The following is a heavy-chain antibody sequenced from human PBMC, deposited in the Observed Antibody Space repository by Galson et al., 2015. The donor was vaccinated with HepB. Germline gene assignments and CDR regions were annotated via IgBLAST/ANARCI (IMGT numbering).Heavy chain of an antibody. J-gene: IGHJ4*02. D-gene: IGHD5-18*01. CDR3: ARVQFTAELYYFDS. V-gene: IGHV3-13*05. CDR1: GFTFSSYD. Sequence: SLRLSCAASGFTFSSYDMHWVRQATGKGLEWVSAIGTAGDPYYPGSVKGRFTISRENAKNSLYLQMNSLRAGDTAVYYCARVQFTAELYYFDSWGQGTLVTVS. CDR2: IGTAGDP.